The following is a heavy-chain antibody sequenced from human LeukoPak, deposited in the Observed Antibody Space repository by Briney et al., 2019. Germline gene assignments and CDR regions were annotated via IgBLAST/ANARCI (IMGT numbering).Heavy chain of an antibody. CDR2: IYPDDSDT. CDR3: ARLAFCTNAVCFSNYYYSMDV. CDR1: GYSFTSYW. J-gene: IGHJ6*03. D-gene: IGHD2-8*01. Sequence: GESLKISCKGSGYSFTSYWIGWVRQMPGKGLEWMGIIYPDDSDTKYSPSFQGQLTISADKSISTAYLQWSSLKDSDTAMYYCARLAFCTNAVCFSNYYYSMDVWGRGTTVTVSS. V-gene: IGHV5-51*01.